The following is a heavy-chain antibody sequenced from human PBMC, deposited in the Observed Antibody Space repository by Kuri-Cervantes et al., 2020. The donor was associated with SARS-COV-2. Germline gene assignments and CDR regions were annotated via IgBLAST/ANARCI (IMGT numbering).Heavy chain of an antibody. D-gene: IGHD3-22*01. CDR2: INWNGGST. CDR1: GFTFDDYG. CDR3: ARAGYDSSGYYKDDAFDI. Sequence: GESLKISCAASGFTFDDYGMSWVRQAPGKGLEWVSGINWNGGSTGYADSVKGRFTISRDNAKNSLYLQMNSLRAEDTALYHCARAGYDSSGYYKDDAFDIWGQGTMVTVSS. V-gene: IGHV3-20*01. J-gene: IGHJ3*02.